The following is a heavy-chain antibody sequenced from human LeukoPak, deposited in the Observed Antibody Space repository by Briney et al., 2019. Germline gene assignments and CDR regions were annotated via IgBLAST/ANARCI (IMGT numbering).Heavy chain of an antibody. D-gene: IGHD3-10*02. CDR1: AFTFSSYG. J-gene: IGHJ6*04. CDR2: ILYDGSNK. CDR3: AELGITMIGGV. V-gene: IGHV3-30*02. Sequence: PGGSLRLSCAASAFTFSSYGMHWVRQAPGKGLEWVAFILYDGSNKYYADSVKGRFTISRDNAKNSLYLQMNSLRAEDTAVYYCAELGITMIGGVWGKGTTVTISS.